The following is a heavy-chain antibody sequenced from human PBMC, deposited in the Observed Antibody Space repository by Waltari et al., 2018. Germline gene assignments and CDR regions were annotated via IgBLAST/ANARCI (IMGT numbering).Heavy chain of an antibody. CDR3: AKDWRRRLDYLDWLLFALDY. CDR1: GFTFSDYA. D-gene: IGHD3-9*01. Sequence: EMQLLESGGGLVQPGGSLRLSCEGSGFTFSDYAMSWVRQAPGKGVEWVSAFSGSCDSPYDAESGKGRFTISRDKSKNTLYLQMNSLRAEDTAVYYCAKDWRRRLDYLDWLLFALDYWGQGTLVTVSS. J-gene: IGHJ4*02. V-gene: IGHV3-23*01. CDR2: FSGSCDSP.